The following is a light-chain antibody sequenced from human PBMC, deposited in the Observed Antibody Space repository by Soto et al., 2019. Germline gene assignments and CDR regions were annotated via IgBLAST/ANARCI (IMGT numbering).Light chain of an antibody. CDR2: RNN. J-gene: IGLJ1*01. Sequence: SVLSQPPSSAGTPVRRVTISCSGSGSNIGSNYVYWYQQLPGTAPKLLIYRNNQRPSGVPDRFSGSKSGPSASLAISGLRSEDEADYYCAAWDASLSGYVFGTGTKVTV. V-gene: IGLV1-47*01. CDR1: GSNIGSNY. CDR3: AAWDASLSGYV.